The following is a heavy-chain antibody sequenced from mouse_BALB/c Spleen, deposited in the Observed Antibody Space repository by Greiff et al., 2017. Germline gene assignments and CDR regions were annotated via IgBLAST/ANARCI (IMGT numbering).Heavy chain of an antibody. CDR1: GYSITSGYS. Sequence: DVKLQESGPDLVKPSQSLSLTCTVTGYSITSGYSWHWIRQFPGNKLEWMGYIHYSGSTNYNPSLKSRISITRDTSKNQFFLQLNSVTTEDTATYYCARGSPLRYPSYAMDYWGQGTSVTVSS. J-gene: IGHJ4*01. D-gene: IGHD1-1*01. V-gene: IGHV3-1*02. CDR2: IHYSGST. CDR3: ARGSPLRYPSYAMDY.